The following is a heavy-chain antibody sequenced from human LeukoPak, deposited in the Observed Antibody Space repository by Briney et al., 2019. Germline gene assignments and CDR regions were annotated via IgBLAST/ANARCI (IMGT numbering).Heavy chain of an antibody. CDR1: GFTVSTYW. D-gene: IGHD2/OR15-2a*01. J-gene: IGHJ4*02. CDR3: ARAFPGGYYFDY. CDR2: ISYDGSNK. Sequence: GGSLRLSCAASGFTVSTYWMTWVRQAPGKGLEWVAVISYDGSNKYYADSVKGRFTISRDNSKNTLYLQMNSLRAEDTAVYYCARAFPGGYYFDYWGQGTLVTVSS. V-gene: IGHV3-30*03.